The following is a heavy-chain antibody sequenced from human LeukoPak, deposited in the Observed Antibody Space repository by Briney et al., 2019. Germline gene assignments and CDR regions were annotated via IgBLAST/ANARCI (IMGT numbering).Heavy chain of an antibody. D-gene: IGHD6-6*01. V-gene: IGHV3-23*01. CDR3: AKDRSSSSTWY. J-gene: IGHJ4*02. Sequence: GGSLRLSCAASGFTFDDYAMHWVRQAPGKGLEWVSAISGSGGSTYYADSVKGRFTISRDNSKNTLYLQMNSLRAEDTAVYYCAKDRSSSSTWYWGQGTLVTVSS. CDR2: ISGSGGST. CDR1: GFTFDDYA.